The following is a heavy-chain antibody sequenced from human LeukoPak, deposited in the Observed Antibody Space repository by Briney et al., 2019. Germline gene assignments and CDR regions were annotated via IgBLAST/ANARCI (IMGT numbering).Heavy chain of an antibody. V-gene: IGHV6-1*01. D-gene: IGHD3-10*01. J-gene: IGHJ4*02. CDR1: RDSVSSNSAA. Sequence: SQTLSLTCAISRDSVSSNSAAWNWIRQSPSRGLEWLGRIYYRSKWYNDYAVFVKNRITINTDTSKNQFSLKLSSVTAADTAVYYCARLPRDYYGSGSYGDDYWGQGTLVTVSS. CDR3: ARLPRDYYGSGSYGDDY. CDR2: IYYRSKWYN.